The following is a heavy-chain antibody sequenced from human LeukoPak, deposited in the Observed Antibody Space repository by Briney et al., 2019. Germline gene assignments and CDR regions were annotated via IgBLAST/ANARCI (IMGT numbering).Heavy chain of an antibody. CDR3: EKDRDSSGWLRTFDY. V-gene: IGHV3-9*01. Sequence: GGSLRLSCAASGFTFVDYAMHWVRQAPGKGLEWVSGISWNSGSIGYADSVKGRFTISRDNAKNSLYLQMNSLRAEDTALYYCEKDRDSSGWLRTFDYWGQGTLVTVSS. CDR1: GFTFVDYA. CDR2: ISWNSGSI. D-gene: IGHD6-19*01. J-gene: IGHJ4*02.